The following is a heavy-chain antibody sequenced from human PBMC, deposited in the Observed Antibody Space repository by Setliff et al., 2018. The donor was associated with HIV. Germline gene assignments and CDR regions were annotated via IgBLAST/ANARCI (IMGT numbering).Heavy chain of an antibody. CDR1: GYTFTSYA. J-gene: IGHJ6*02. Sequence: ASVKVSCKASGYTFTSYAVNWVRQAPGQGLEWVGWIHTNTGDPTHAQGFTGRFVFSFDTSVSTAYLQISGLKAEDTAVYYCATRGEQLYFYGMDVWGQGTTVTVSS. D-gene: IGHD1-26*01. V-gene: IGHV7-4-1*02. CDR2: IHTNTGDP. CDR3: ATRGEQLYFYGMDV.